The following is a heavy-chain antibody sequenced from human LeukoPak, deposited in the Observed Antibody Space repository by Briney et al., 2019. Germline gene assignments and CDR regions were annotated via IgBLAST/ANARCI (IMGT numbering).Heavy chain of an antibody. CDR1: GFTFSSYA. CDR2: ISGSGGST. J-gene: IGHJ4*02. Sequence: GGSLRLSCAASGFTFSSYAMSWVRQAPGKGLEWVSAISGSGGSTYCADSVKGRFTISRDDSKNTLYLQMNSLRAEDTAVYYCAKDAMVRGVLDYWGQGTLVTVSS. V-gene: IGHV3-23*01. D-gene: IGHD3-10*01. CDR3: AKDAMVRGVLDY.